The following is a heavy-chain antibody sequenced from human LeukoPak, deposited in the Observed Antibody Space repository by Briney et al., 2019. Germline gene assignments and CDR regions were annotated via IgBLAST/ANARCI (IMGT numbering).Heavy chain of an antibody. D-gene: IGHD6-19*01. J-gene: IGHJ4*02. V-gene: IGHV4-59*01. CDR3: ARGSGWYGS. CDR2: IYNSGST. CDR1: GASISGYS. Sequence: PSETLSLTCTVSGASISGYSWSWIRQPPGKGLEWIGYIYNSGSTNYNPTLKSRVTISVDTSKNQFSLKLSSVTAADTAVYYCARGSGWYGSWGQGTPVTVSS.